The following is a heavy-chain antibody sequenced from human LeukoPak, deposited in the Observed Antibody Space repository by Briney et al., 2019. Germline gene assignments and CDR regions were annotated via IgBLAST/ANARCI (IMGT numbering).Heavy chain of an antibody. J-gene: IGHJ5*02. Sequence: GGSLRLSCAASGFTFSSYWMHWVRQAPGKGLVWVSRINSDGSSTSYADSVKGRFTISRDNAKNTLYLQMNSLRAEDTAVYYCAKSEWKLNGFDPWGQGTLVTVSS. CDR3: AKSEWKLNGFDP. CDR2: INSDGSST. D-gene: IGHD1-1*01. V-gene: IGHV3-74*01. CDR1: GFTFSSYW.